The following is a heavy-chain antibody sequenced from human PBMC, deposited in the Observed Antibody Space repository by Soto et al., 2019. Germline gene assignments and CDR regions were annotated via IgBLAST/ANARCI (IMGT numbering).Heavy chain of an antibody. J-gene: IGHJ4*02. Sequence: SCSTEVNPTQTITRIYTLSGFSLSTTRVAVGWIRQPPGKALEWLALIYWDDDKRYSTSLKTRLTISKDTSKNQVVLTMTNMDPVDTATYYCARVIEGGGPAEDEYWGQGTLVNVSS. V-gene: IGHV2-5*02. CDR2: IYWDDDK. CDR3: ARVIEGGGPAEDEY. CDR1: GFSLSTTRVA. D-gene: IGHD2-21*01.